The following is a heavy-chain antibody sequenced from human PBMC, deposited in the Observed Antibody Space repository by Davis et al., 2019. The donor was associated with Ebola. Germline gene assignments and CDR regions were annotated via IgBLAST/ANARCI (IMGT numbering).Heavy chain of an antibody. J-gene: IGHJ4*02. V-gene: IGHV3-74*01. D-gene: IGHD1-26*01. CDR2: INSDGSST. CDR3: ARRGGPLVGTTRGGDY. Sequence: HTGGSLRLSCAASGFTFSSYWMHWVRQAPGKGLVWVSRINSDGSSTTYADSVKGRFTISRDNAKSTLYLQMNSLRAEDTAVYYCARRGGPLVGTTRGGDYWGQGTLVTVSS. CDR1: GFTFSSYW.